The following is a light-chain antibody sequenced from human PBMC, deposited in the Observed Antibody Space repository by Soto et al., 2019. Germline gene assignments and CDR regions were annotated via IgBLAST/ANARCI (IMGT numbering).Light chain of an antibody. Sequence: DIVFTESPGTLSLSPGERATLSCRASQSVSSSYLAWYQQKPGQAPRLLIYDASNRATGIPARFSGSGSGTDFTLTISSLEPEDFAVYYCQQRSNWPPLTFGGGTKVDIK. V-gene: IGKV3D-20*02. CDR3: QQRSNWPPLT. J-gene: IGKJ4*01. CDR1: QSVSSSY. CDR2: DAS.